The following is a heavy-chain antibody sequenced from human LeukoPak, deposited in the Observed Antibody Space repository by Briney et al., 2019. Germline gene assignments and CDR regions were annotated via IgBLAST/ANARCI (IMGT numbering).Heavy chain of an antibody. V-gene: IGHV3-53*01. D-gene: IGHD3-10*01. CDR1: GFSISGTY. J-gene: IGHJ4*02. CDR2: IYGGGSS. Sequence: PGGSLTLSCEAAGFSISGTYMSWVRQTPGRGLEWVSVIYGGGSSYSADSVMGRFTISRDNAKNTLSLQMNSLRAEDTAVYYCAKSDCASDGCKLLNYWGQGTLVTASS. CDR3: AKSDCASDGCKLLNY.